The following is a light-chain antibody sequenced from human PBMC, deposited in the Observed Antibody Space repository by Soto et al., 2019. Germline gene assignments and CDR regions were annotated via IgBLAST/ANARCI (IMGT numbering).Light chain of an antibody. CDR1: RNIDNF. Sequence: DIQMTQSPSSLSASVGDRVTITCRASRNIDNFLNWYHQKPGKAPKLLIYDASSLQSGVPSRFSGSGSGTNFTLTISSLQPEYFATYDCQQSYITPRTFGQGTRVDIK. V-gene: IGKV1-39*01. CDR3: QQSYITPRT. J-gene: IGKJ1*01. CDR2: DAS.